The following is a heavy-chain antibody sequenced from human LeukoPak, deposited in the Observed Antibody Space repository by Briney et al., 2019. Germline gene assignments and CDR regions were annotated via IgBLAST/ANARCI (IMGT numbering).Heavy chain of an antibody. J-gene: IGHJ4*02. V-gene: IGHV4-59*01. CDR3: AKEDPGC. CDR1: GASISSYY. Sequence: PSETLSLTCTVSGASISSYYWSWIRQPPGKGLEWIGYIYYSRSTNYNPSLKSRVTISVDTSKNQFSLKLSSVTAADTAVYYCAKEDPGCWGQGTLVTVSS. CDR2: IYYSRST. D-gene: IGHD1-14*01.